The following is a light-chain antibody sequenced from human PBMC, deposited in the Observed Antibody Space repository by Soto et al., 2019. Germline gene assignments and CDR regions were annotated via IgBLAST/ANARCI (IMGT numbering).Light chain of an antibody. CDR1: QSVSSSY. CDR2: GAS. J-gene: IGKJ1*01. Sequence: EIVLTQSPGTLSLSPGERATLSCRASQSVSSSYLAWYQQKPGQAPRLLFYGASSRATGIPDRFSGSGSETDFTLTITRLEPEDFAVYYCQQYSSSRTFGQGTKVDIK. CDR3: QQYSSSRT. V-gene: IGKV3-20*01.